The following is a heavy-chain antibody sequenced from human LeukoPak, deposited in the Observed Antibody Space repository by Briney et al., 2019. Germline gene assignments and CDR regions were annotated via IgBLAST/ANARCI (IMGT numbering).Heavy chain of an antibody. CDR3: ARVGWYYYDSSGYSPGMDV. Sequence: SVKVSCKASGGTFSSYAISWVRQAPGQGLEWMGGIIPIFGTANYAQKFQGRVTITADESTSTAYMELSSLRSEDTAVYYCARVGWYYYDSSGYSPGMDVWGQGTTVTVSS. V-gene: IGHV1-69*13. D-gene: IGHD3-22*01. J-gene: IGHJ6*02. CDR2: IIPIFGTA. CDR1: GGTFSSYA.